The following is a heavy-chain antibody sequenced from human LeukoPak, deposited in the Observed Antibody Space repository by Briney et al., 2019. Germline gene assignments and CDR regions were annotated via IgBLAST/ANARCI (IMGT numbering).Heavy chain of an antibody. J-gene: IGHJ4*02. CDR1: GGSISSSSYY. CDR2: TYYSGST. D-gene: IGHD1-1*01. V-gene: IGHV4-39*07. CDR3: ASRYNWNDGGAFDY. Sequence: SETLSLTCTVSGGSISSSSYYWGWIRQPPGKGLEWIGSTYYSGSTYYNPSLKSRVTISVDTSKNQFSLKLSSVTAADTAVYYCASRYNWNDGGAFDYWGQGTLVTVSS.